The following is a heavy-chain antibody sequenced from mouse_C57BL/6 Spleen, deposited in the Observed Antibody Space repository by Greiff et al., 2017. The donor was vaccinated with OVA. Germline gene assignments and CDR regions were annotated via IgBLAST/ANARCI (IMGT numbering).Heavy chain of an antibody. J-gene: IGHJ2*01. CDR1: GYSITSGYY. CDR2: ISYDGSN. V-gene: IGHV3-6*01. Sequence: VQLQQSGPGLVKPSQSLSLTCSVTGYSITSGYYWNWIRQFPGNKLEWMGYISYDGSNNYNPSLKNRISITRDTSKNQFFLKLNSVTTEDTATYYCARDREYFDYWGQGTTLTVSS. CDR3: ARDREYFDY.